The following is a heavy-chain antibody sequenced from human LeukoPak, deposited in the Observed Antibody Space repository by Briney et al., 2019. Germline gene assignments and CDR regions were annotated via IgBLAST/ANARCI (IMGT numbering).Heavy chain of an antibody. CDR1: GGSISSYY. CDR2: IYYSGST. V-gene: IGHV4-59*08. CDR3: ASGYSGYDYFDY. J-gene: IGHJ4*02. D-gene: IGHD5-12*01. Sequence: PSETLSLTCTVSGGSISSYYWSWLRQPPGKGLEWIGYIYYSGSTNYNPSLKSRVTISVDTSKNQFSLKLSSVTAADTAVYYCASGYSGYDYFDYWGQGTLVTVSS.